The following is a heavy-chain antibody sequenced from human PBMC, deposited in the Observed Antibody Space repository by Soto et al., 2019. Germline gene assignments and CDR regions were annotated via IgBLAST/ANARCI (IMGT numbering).Heavy chain of an antibody. CDR3: AEATAVAAYYMDV. Sequence: GGSLRLSCAVSGFTFSSYDMSWVRQAPGKGMEWVSAISGSGGSTYYADSVKGRFTISRDNSKNTLYLQLNSLSPEDTAVYYCAEATAVAAYYMDVWGKGTTVTVXS. CDR1: GFTFSSYD. J-gene: IGHJ6*03. CDR2: ISGSGGST. D-gene: IGHD6-19*01. V-gene: IGHV3-23*01.